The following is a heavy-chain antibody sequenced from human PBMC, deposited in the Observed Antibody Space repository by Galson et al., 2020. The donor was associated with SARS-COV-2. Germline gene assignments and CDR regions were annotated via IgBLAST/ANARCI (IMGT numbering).Heavy chain of an antibody. J-gene: IGHJ3*02. CDR1: GFTFTNYA. CDR2: ISHDGKIQ. Sequence: GGSLRLSCAASGFTFTNYAMHWVRQAPGNGLEWLTVISHDGKIQVYADSVKGRFTISRDNSGNMVFLQIVSLRPDDTALYYCTRDVSGGASDIWGQGTMVTVSS. D-gene: IGHD1-26*01. V-gene: IGHV3-30*04. CDR3: TRDVSGGASDI.